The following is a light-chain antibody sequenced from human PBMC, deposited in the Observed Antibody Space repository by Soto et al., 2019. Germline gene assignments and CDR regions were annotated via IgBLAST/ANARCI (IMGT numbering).Light chain of an antibody. Sequence: EIVLTQSPSTLSLSPGERATLSCRASQSVSSSYLAWYQQKPGQAPRLLIYGAYSRATDIPERFCGSGYGSVLTLSIYRLQREDYAMYYCQQYSRSPRAFGQETKVEIK. J-gene: IGKJ1*01. V-gene: IGKV3-20*01. CDR1: QSVSSSY. CDR2: GAY. CDR3: QQYSRSPRA.